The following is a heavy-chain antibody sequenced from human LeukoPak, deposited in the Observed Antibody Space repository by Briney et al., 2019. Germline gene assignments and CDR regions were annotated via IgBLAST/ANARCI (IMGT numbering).Heavy chain of an antibody. V-gene: IGHV1-3*03. D-gene: IGHD3-3*01. CDR2: INTGNGNT. CDR3: ARGVGGVDYDCWSDHQHYFDY. Sequence: GASVKVSCKASEYTFTSYAMHWVRQAPGQRLEWMGRINTGNGNTKYSQEFQGRVTITRDTSARTAYMELRSLRSEDMAVYYCARGVGGVDYDCWSDHQHYFDYWGQGTLVTVSS. J-gene: IGHJ4*02. CDR1: EYTFTSYA.